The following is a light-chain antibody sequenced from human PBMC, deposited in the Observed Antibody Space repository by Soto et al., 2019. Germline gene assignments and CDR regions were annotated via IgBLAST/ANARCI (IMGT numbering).Light chain of an antibody. J-gene: IGKJ1*01. Sequence: DIQMTQSPSSISASVGDRVTITCRASQPISSWLAWYQQVPGQAPNLLIYPASTLQSGVPSRFSGSGSGTDFTLTINSLQPEDFATYYCQQGYNFPRAFGQGTRVEI. CDR2: PAS. CDR1: QPISSW. CDR3: QQGYNFPRA. V-gene: IGKV1-12*01.